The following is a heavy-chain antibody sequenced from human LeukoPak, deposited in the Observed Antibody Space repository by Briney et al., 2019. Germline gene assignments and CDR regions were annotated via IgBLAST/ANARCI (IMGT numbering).Heavy chain of an antibody. J-gene: IGHJ4*02. CDR2: IYYSGST. V-gene: IGHV4-59*08. Sequence: NPSQTLSLTCTVSGGSISSYYWSWIRQPPGKGLEWIGYIYYSGSTNYNPSLKSRVTISVDTSKNQFSLKLSSVTAADTAVYYCARQSYGWDFGFDYWGQGTLVTVSS. CDR1: GGSISSYY. CDR3: ARQSYGWDFGFDY. D-gene: IGHD2-8*02.